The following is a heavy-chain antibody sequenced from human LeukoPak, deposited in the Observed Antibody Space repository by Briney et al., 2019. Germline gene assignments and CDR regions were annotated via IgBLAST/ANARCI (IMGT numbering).Heavy chain of an antibody. CDR2: INHSGST. D-gene: IGHD3-10*01. Sequence: SETLSLTCALYGGSLSGYYWSWIRQPPGKGREWIGEINHSGSTNYNPSLKSRVTISVDTSKNQFSLKLTSVTAADTAVYYCARDPAFYGSADWGQGTLVTVSS. CDR3: ARDPAFYGSAD. CDR1: GGSLSGYY. J-gene: IGHJ4*02. V-gene: IGHV4-34*01.